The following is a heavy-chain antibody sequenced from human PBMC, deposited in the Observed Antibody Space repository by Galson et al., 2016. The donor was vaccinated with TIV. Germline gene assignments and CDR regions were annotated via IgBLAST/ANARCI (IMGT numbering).Heavy chain of an antibody. Sequence: SVKVSCKASGGTFSSNAISWVRQAPGQGLEWMGGIIPKSGTANYAQKFQGRVTITADESTSTAYMELSSLTSEDTAVYYCARDQNRLVRTRYGFDIWGQGTMVTVSS. CDR2: IIPKSGTA. J-gene: IGHJ3*02. CDR1: GGTFSSNA. CDR3: ARDQNRLVRTRYGFDI. V-gene: IGHV1-69*13. D-gene: IGHD6-19*01.